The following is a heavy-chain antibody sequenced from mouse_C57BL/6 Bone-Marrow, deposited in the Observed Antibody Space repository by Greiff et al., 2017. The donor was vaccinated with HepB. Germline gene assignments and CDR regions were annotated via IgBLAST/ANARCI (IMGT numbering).Heavy chain of an antibody. J-gene: IGHJ4*01. CDR1: GYTFTDYY. D-gene: IGHD1-1*01. Sequence: VQLQQSGPVLVKPGASVKMSCKASGYTFTDYYMNWVKQSHGKSLEWIGVINPYNGGTSYNQKFKGKATLTVDKSSSTAYMELNSLTSEDSAVYYCARRNYGSSTDYYAMDYWGQGTSVTVSS. V-gene: IGHV1-19*01. CDR2: INPYNGGT. CDR3: ARRNYGSSTDYYAMDY.